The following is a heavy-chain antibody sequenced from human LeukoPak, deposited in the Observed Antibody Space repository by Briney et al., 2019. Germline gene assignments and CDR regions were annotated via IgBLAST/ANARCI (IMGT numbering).Heavy chain of an antibody. CDR1: GGTFSSYA. CDR3: ARDLFPTYYYGSGYYYGMDV. V-gene: IGHV1-69*04. J-gene: IGHJ6*02. D-gene: IGHD3-10*01. CDR2: IIPILGIA. Sequence: GASVKVSCKASGGTFSSYAISRVRQAPGQGLEWMGRIIPILGIANYAQKFQGRVTITADKSTSTAYMELSSLRSEDTAAYYCARDLFPTYYYGSGYYYGMDVWGQGTTVTVSS.